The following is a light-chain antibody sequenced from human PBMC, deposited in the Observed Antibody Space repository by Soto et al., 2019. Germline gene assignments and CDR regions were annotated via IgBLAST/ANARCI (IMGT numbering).Light chain of an antibody. V-gene: IGLV2-14*01. Sequence: QSALTQPASVSGSPGQSITLSCTGTSSDIGGYDYVSWYQRHPGKAPKLLIYDVNNRPSGVSNRFSGSKSGNTASLAISGLQAEDEADYYCNSYASGSSHVVFGGGTKVTVL. CDR3: NSYASGSSHVV. J-gene: IGLJ2*01. CDR2: DVN. CDR1: SSDIGGYDY.